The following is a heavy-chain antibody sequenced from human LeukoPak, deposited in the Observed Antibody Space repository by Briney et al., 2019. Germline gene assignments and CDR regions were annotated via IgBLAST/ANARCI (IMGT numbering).Heavy chain of an antibody. CDR1: GYTFTSYD. CDR2: MNPNSGNT. V-gene: IGHV1-8*01. Sequence: ASVKVSCKASGYTFTSYDINWVRQATGQGLEWMGWMNPNSGNTGYAQKFQGRVTMTRNTSISTAYMELSSLRSEDTAVYYCARDNVYYYDSSGYAFDIWGQGTMVTVSS. J-gene: IGHJ3*02. D-gene: IGHD3-22*01. CDR3: ARDNVYYYDSSGYAFDI.